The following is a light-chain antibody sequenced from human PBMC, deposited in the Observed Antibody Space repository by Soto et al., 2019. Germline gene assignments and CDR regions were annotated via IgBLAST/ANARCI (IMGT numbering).Light chain of an antibody. CDR1: QSVSSSS. V-gene: IGKV3-20*01. CDR2: GAS. Sequence: EIVLTQSPGTLSLSPGERATLSCRASQSVSSSSLAWYQQKPGQAPRLLIFGASSRATDIPDRFSGSGSGSGFPLTIISLVPDDFAVYYCRQRGNALPQFTFGQGTKLEIK. CDR3: RQRGNALPQFT. J-gene: IGKJ2*01.